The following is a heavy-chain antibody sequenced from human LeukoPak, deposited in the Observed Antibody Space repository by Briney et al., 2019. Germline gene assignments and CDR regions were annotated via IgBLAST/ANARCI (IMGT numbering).Heavy chain of an antibody. J-gene: IGHJ3*02. CDR3: ATGGTTTGYSYGSKADAFDI. CDR1: GYTLTELS. V-gene: IGHV1-24*01. CDR2: FDPEDGET. Sequence: ASVKVSCKVSGYTLTELSMHWVRQAPGKGLEWMGGFDPEDGETIYAQKFQGRVTMTEDTSTDTAYMELSSLRSEDTAVYYCATGGTTTGYSYGSKADAFDIWGQGTMVTVSS. D-gene: IGHD5-18*01.